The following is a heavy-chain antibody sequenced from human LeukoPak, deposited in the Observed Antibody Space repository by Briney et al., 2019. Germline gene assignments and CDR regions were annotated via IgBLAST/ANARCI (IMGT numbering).Heavy chain of an antibody. V-gene: IGHV4-59*01. J-gene: IGHJ4*02. CDR1: GGSISSYY. D-gene: IGHD3-22*01. Sequence: SETLSLTCTVSGGSISSYYWSWIRQPPGKGLEWIGYIYYSGSTNYNPSHKSRVTISVDTSKNQFSLKLSSVTAADTAVYYCARAYDSSGYYDQSLDYWGQGTLVTVSS. CDR2: IYYSGST. CDR3: ARAYDSSGYYDQSLDY.